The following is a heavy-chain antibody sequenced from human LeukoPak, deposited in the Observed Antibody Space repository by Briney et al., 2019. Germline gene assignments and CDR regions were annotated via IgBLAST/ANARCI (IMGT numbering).Heavy chain of an antibody. Sequence: GRSLRLSCAASGFTFSSYGMHWVRQAPGKGLEWVAVIWYDGSNRYYADSVKGRFTISRDNSKNTLYLQMNSLRAEDTAVYYCAKAFWSGYYSEIYYYYYMDVWGKGTTVTVSS. CDR1: GFTFSSYG. D-gene: IGHD3-3*01. V-gene: IGHV3-33*06. CDR3: AKAFWSGYYSEIYYYYYMDV. J-gene: IGHJ6*03. CDR2: IWYDGSNR.